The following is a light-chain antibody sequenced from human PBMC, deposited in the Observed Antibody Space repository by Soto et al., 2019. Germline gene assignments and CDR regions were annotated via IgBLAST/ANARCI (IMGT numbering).Light chain of an antibody. CDR2: EGS. V-gene: IGLV2-23*01. CDR3: CSYAGTSTYV. CDR1: TSDVGNYNQ. Sequence: QSALTQPASVSGSPGQSITISCTGTTSDVGNYNQVSWYQQHPGKAPKLIIYEGSKRPSGVSNRFSGSKSGNTASLTLSGLQAEDEADYHCCSYAGTSTYVFGTGTKLTVL. J-gene: IGLJ1*01.